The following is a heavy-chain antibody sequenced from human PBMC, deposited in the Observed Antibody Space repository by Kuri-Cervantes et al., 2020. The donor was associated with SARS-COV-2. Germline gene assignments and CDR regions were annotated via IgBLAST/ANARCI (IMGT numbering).Heavy chain of an antibody. J-gene: IGHJ4*02. CDR1: GGSISSYY. Sequence: ESLKISCTVSGGSISSYYWSWIRQPPGKGLEWIGSIYYSGSTYYNPSLKSRDTISVDTSKNQFSLKLSSVTAADTAVYYCARRHSSSSSWYYFDYWGQGTLATVSS. D-gene: IGHD6-13*01. V-gene: IGHV4-39*01. CDR3: ARRHSSSSSWYYFDY. CDR2: IYYSGST.